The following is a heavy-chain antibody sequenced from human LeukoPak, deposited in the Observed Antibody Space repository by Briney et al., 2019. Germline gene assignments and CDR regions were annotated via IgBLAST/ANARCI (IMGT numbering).Heavy chain of an antibody. D-gene: IGHD6-6*01. CDR1: GYAFTSYG. CDR3: AGQFTSSSGAPDY. Sequence: ASVKVSCKASGYAFTSYGISWVRQAPGQGLEWMGWINPNSGGTNYAQKFQGRVTMTRDTSISTAYMELSRLRSDDTAVYYCAGQFTSSSGAPDYWGQGTLVTVSS. J-gene: IGHJ4*02. CDR2: INPNSGGT. V-gene: IGHV1-2*02.